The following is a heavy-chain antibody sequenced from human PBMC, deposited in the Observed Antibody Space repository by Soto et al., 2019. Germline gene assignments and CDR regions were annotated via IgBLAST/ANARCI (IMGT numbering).Heavy chain of an antibody. CDR1: GFTFSSYW. V-gene: IGHV3-7*01. D-gene: IGHD2-8*01. CDR2: IKQDGSDI. CDR3: EEEWGYIGHGTYGIWYYSAFDI. J-gene: IGHJ3*02. Sequence: GGSLRLSCAASGFTFSSYWMRWVRQAPEKGLEWVADIKQDGSDIYFVDSVKGRFTISRDNAKNTLYLQMTSLRAEDTAVYYCEEEWGYIGHGTYGIWYYSAFDIWGQEIMDPV.